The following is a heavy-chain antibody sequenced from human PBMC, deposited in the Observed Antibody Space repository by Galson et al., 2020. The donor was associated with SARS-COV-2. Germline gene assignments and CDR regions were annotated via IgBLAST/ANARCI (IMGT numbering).Heavy chain of an antibody. Sequence: NSGGSLRLSCAASGFPFSTYSMNWVRLAPGKVLEWVSSISTSSSYTYYVDSVKGRFSISRDNPRNSLYLQMNSLRAEDTAVYYCARDEGIRGYNYGRLYYGMDVWGQGTTATVSS. V-gene: IGHV3-21*01. CDR3: ARDEGIRGYNYGRLYYGMDV. J-gene: IGHJ6*02. D-gene: IGHD5-18*01. CDR1: GFPFSTYS. CDR2: ISTSSSYT.